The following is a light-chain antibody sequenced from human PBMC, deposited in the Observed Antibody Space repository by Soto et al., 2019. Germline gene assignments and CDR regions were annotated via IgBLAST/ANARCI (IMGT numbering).Light chain of an antibody. CDR1: SSNIGAGYD. V-gene: IGLV1-40*01. CDR2: GNT. Sequence: QSALTQPPSMSGAPGQRVTISCTESSSNIGAGYDVHWYQHLPGTAPKLLIYGNTNRPSGVPDRFSGSKSGTSASLAITGLQAEDEADYYCQSHDSSLNSWVFGGGTKVTVL. J-gene: IGLJ3*02. CDR3: QSHDSSLNSWV.